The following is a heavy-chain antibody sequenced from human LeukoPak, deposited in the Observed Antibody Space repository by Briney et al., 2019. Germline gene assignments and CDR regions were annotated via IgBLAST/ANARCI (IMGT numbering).Heavy chain of an antibody. CDR3: AREGRSNGFYGVLDF. D-gene: IGHD6-19*01. CDR2: INTDGSST. Sequence: GGSLRLSCAASGFTFSSYWMHWVRQAPGKGLVWVSRINTDGSSTSYADSVKGRFTISRDNAKNTLYLQMNSQRAEDTAVYYCAREGRSNGFYGVLDFWGQGTLVTVSS. CDR1: GFTFSSYW. J-gene: IGHJ4*02. V-gene: IGHV3-74*01.